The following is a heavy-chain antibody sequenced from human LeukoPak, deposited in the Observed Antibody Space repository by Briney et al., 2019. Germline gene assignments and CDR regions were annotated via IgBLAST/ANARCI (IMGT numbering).Heavy chain of an antibody. Sequence: PGGSLRLSCAASGFTFTSAWMSWLRQTPEEGLEWVAHMNEDGSGRFYVDSAKGRFTISRDDTQNSVYLQMNSLRVEDTAVYYCAAWFGESVPWGQGTLVTVSS. J-gene: IGHJ5*02. CDR2: MNEDGSGR. V-gene: IGHV3-7*01. CDR1: GFTFTSAW. D-gene: IGHD3-10*01. CDR3: AAWFGESVP.